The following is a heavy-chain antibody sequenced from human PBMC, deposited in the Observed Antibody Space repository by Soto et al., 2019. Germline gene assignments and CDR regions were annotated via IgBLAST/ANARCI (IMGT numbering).Heavy chain of an antibody. CDR3: AKERGRNRNFAMDV. Sequence: PGGSLRLSCAASGFTFSSFGMHWVRQAPGKGLDWVAVISSDGSYKYYADSVRGRFTISRDNSRNTLDLQMNTLRHEDTAVYYCAKERGRNRNFAMDVWGQGTSVTVSS. CDR2: ISSDGSYK. CDR1: GFTFSSFG. J-gene: IGHJ6*02. D-gene: IGHD1-1*01. V-gene: IGHV3-30*18.